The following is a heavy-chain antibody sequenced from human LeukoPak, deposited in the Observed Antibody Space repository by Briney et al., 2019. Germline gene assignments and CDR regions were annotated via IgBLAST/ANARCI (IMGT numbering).Heavy chain of an antibody. Sequence: ASVKVSCKASGYTFTSYDINWVRQATGQGPEWMGWMNPNSGNTGYAQKFQDRVTMTRNTSITTAYMELSSLRSEDTAVYYCARDTARWNDYVWGSYRYRAYDYWGQGTLVTVSS. V-gene: IGHV1-8*01. D-gene: IGHD3-16*02. J-gene: IGHJ4*02. CDR2: MNPNSGNT. CDR1: GYTFTSYD. CDR3: ARDTARWNDYVWGSYRYRAYDY.